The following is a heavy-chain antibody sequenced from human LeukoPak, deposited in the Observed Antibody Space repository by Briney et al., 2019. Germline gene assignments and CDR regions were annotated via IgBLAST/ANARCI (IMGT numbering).Heavy chain of an antibody. D-gene: IGHD3-10*01. CDR1: DGSISSSSYY. J-gene: IGHJ6*03. V-gene: IGHV4-39*07. CDR3: ARESGERVRSEGVFYYYYYYMDV. CDR2: IYYSGST. Sequence: SETLSLTCTVSDGSISSSSYYWGWIRQPPGKGLEWIGSIYYSGSTYYNPSLKSRVTISVDTSKNQFSLKLSSVTAADTAVYYCARESGERVRSEGVFYYYYYYMDVWGKGTTVTVSS.